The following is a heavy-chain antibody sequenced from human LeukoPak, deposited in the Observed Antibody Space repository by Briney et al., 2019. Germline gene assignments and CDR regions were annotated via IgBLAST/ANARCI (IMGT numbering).Heavy chain of an antibody. D-gene: IGHD3-3*01. CDR2: INHSGST. V-gene: IGHV4-34*01. CDR3: ARGRITIFGVVHYYYYGMDV. Sequence: SETLYLTCAVYGGSFSGYYWSRIRQPPGKVLEWIGEINHSGSTNYNPSLKSRVTISVDTSKNQFSLKLSSVTAADTAVYYCARGRITIFGVVHYYYYGMDVWGQGTTATVSS. CDR1: GGSFSGYY. J-gene: IGHJ6*02.